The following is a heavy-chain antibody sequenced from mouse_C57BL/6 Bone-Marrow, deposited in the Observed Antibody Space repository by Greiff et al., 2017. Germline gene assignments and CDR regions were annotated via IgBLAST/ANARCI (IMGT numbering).Heavy chain of an antibody. J-gene: IGHJ1*03. D-gene: IGHD1-1*01. Sequence: VQLQQSGPELVKPGDSVKISCKASGYSFTGYFMNWVMQSHGKSLEWIGRINPYNGDTFYNQKFKGKATLTVDKSSSTAHMELRSLTSEDSAVYYCARWNYYDSSYGYFDVWCTGTTVTVSS. CDR3: ARWNYYDSSYGYFDV. CDR2: INPYNGDT. V-gene: IGHV1-20*01. CDR1: GYSFTGYF.